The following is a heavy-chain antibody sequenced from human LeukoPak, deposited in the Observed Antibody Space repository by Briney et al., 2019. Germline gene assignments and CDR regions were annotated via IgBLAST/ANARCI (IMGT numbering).Heavy chain of an antibody. D-gene: IGHD3-3*01. CDR2: VNHSGST. CDR1: GASFSGYY. V-gene: IGHV4-34*01. CDR3: ARGRGPPAYDFWSGKLGVWFDP. Sequence: KSSETLSLTCAVYGASFSGYYWSWIRQPPGKGLEWIGEVNHSGSTNYNPSLKSRVTMSVDTPKNQFSLKLSSVTAADTAVYYCARGRGPPAYDFWSGKLGVWFDPWGQGTLVTVSS. J-gene: IGHJ5*02.